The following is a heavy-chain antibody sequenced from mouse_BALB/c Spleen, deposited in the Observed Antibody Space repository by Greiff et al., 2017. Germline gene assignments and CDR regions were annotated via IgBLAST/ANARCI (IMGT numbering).Heavy chain of an antibody. CDR1: GFSLTGYG. D-gene: IGHD2-14*01. CDR3: ARAAYYRPYYYAMDY. CDR2: IWGDGST. Sequence: VKLVESGPGLVAPSQSLSITCTVSGFSLTGYGVNWVRQPPGKGLEWLGMIWGDGSTDYNSALKSRLSISKDNSKSQVFLKMNSLQTDDTARYYCARAAYYRPYYYAMDYWGQGTSVTVSS. J-gene: IGHJ4*01. V-gene: IGHV2-6-7*01.